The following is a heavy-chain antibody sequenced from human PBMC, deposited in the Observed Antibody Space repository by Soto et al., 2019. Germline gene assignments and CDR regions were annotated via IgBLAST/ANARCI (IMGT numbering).Heavy chain of an antibody. D-gene: IGHD3-22*01. CDR3: ARERESHQYYYDSSGYYYYYYGMDV. V-gene: IGHV4-38-2*02. CDR2: IYHSGST. J-gene: IGHJ6*02. CDR1: GYSISSGYY. Sequence: PSETLSLTCAVSGYSISSGYYWGWIRQPPGKGLEWIGSIYHSGSTYYNPSLKSRVTISVDTSKNQFSLKLSSVTAADTAVYYCARERESHQYYYDSSGYYYYYYGMDVWGQGTTVTVSS.